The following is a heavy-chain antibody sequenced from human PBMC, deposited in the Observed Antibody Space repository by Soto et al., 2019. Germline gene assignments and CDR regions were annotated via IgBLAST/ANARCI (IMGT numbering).Heavy chain of an antibody. CDR1: GFTFNYYA. D-gene: IGHD1-26*01. CDR2: ISGGGGGT. V-gene: IGHV3-23*01. J-gene: IGHJ4*02. CDR3: ARVNYGDPMDRIRFNVDQKELAVGAFDY. Sequence: PGGSLRLSCAASGFTFNYYAMSWVRQAPGKGLEWISTISGGGGGTHYADSVKGHFTVSRDNSKNTVSLQMSSLTAEDTAIYYCARVNYGDPMDRIRFNVDQKELAVGAFDYWGQGTQVTVSS.